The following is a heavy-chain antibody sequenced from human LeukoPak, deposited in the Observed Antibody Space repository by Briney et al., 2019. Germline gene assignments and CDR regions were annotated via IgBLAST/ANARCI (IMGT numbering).Heavy chain of an antibody. CDR3: ASGQGDYGDSFDY. J-gene: IGHJ4*02. V-gene: IGHV1-69*05. D-gene: IGHD4-17*01. CDR1: GGTFSSYA. Sequence: SVKVSCKASGGTFSSYAISWVRQAPGQGLEWMGRIIPIFGTANYAQKFQGRVTITTDESTSTAYTELSSLRSEDTAVYYCASGQGDYGDSFDYWGQGTLVTVSS. CDR2: IIPIFGTA.